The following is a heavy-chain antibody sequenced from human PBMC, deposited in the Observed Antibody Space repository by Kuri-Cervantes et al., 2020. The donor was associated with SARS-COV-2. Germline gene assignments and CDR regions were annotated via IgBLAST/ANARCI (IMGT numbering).Heavy chain of an antibody. CDR2: ISGSGGST. D-gene: IGHD3-3*01. V-gene: IGHV3-23*01. CDR3: AKGWYYDFWSGNGAFDY. J-gene: IGHJ4*02. Sequence: GGSLRLSCAASGFTFSSYAMSWVRQAPGKGLEWVSAISGSGGSTYYADSAKGRFTISRDNSKNTLYLQMNSLRAEDTAVYYCAKGWYYDFWSGNGAFDYWGQGTLVTVSS. CDR1: GFTFSSYA.